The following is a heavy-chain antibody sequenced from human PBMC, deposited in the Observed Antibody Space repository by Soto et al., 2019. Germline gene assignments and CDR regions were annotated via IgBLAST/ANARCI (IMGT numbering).Heavy chain of an antibody. CDR2: TRNKANSYTT. D-gene: IGHD2-21*02. CDR1: GFTFSDHY. Sequence: LILSCAASGFTFSDHYMDWVRQAPGKGLEWVGRTRNKANSYTTEYAASVKGRFTISRDDSKNSLYLQMNSLKTEDTAVYYCARVGVGYCGGDCYSGDYYYGMDVWGQGTTVTVSS. V-gene: IGHV3-72*01. CDR3: ARVGVGYCGGDCYSGDYYYGMDV. J-gene: IGHJ6*02.